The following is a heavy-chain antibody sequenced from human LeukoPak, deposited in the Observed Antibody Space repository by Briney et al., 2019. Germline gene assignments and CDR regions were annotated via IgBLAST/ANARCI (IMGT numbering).Heavy chain of an antibody. CDR1: GGSISSYY. D-gene: IGHD4-23*01. CDR3: ARLSDGGNSAVSAFDI. Sequence: SETLSLTCTVSGGSISSYYWSWIRQPPGKGLEWIGYTYYSGSTNYNPSLKSRVTISVDTSKNQFSLKLSSVTAADTAVYYCARLSDGGNSAVSAFDIWGQGTMVTVSS. CDR2: TYYSGST. J-gene: IGHJ3*02. V-gene: IGHV4-59*01.